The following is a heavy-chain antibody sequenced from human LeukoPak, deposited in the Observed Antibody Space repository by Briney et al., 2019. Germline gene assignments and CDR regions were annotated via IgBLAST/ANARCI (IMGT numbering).Heavy chain of an antibody. J-gene: IGHJ5*02. CDR1: GGSISSYY. Sequence: ETLSLTCTVSGGSISSYYWRRIRQPQGKGLEWIGYMYYRGSTNYNPSLTSRVTISVNTSKNQFSLELSSATAADTAVYYCARDEYNWSGPWGQGTLVTVSS. CDR3: ARDEYNWSGP. V-gene: IGHV4-59*01. CDR2: MYYRGST.